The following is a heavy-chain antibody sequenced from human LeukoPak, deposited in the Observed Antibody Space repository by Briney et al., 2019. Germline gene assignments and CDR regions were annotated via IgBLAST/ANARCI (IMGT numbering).Heavy chain of an antibody. V-gene: IGHV4-34*01. Sequence: SETLSLTCAVYVGSFSGYYWSWIRQPPGKGLEWIGEINHSGSTNYDSSLKSRVTMSVDTSKNQFSLKLSSVTAADTAVYYWARGAYCGGDCYSRLDYYYYGMDVWGQGTTVTVSS. CDR3: ARGAYCGGDCYSRLDYYYYGMDV. CDR2: INHSGST. J-gene: IGHJ6*02. CDR1: VGSFSGYY. D-gene: IGHD2-21*02.